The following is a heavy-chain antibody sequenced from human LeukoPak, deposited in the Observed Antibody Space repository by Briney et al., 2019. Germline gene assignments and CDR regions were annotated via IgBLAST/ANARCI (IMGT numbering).Heavy chain of an antibody. CDR3: ARCVWNDYTYFDY. V-gene: IGHV4-31*03. D-gene: IGHD3-3*01. CDR2: VYYSGST. CDR1: GGSIISDYQ. Sequence: SQTLSLTCTVSGGSIISDYQWTWIRQHPGKGLEWIGYVYYSGSTNYNPSLKSRVTISVDTSKNQFSLKLSSVTAADTAVYYCARCVWNDYTYFDYWGQGALVTVSS. J-gene: IGHJ4*02.